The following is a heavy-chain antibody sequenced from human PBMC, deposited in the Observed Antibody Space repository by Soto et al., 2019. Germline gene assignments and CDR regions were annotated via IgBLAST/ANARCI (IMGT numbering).Heavy chain of an antibody. Sequence: GRSLRLSCSASGFTFSTYGMHWVRQAPGKGLEWEALIWYDGRKEDYADSVKGRFNISRDNSKNTLYLQMSSLIAEDTAVYYCARDRWIVSTITSFDYCGQGTPVTVSS. D-gene: IGHD5-12*01. CDR1: GFTFSTYG. CDR3: ARDRWIVSTITSFDY. V-gene: IGHV3-33*01. CDR2: IWYDGRKE. J-gene: IGHJ4*02.